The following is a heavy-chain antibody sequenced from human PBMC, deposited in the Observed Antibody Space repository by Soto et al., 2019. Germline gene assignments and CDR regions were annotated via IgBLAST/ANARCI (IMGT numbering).Heavy chain of an antibody. CDR1: GYTFTNYP. CDR2: ISTGNSNT. Sequence: ASVKVSCTASGYTFTNYPMHWVRQAPGQGLEWLGWISTGNSNTKCSQRFQGRVTITWDTSATTTYIELTSLRSEDTAVYYCASGHCSGDCYSDYWGQGTLVTVSS. D-gene: IGHD2-21*02. CDR3: ASGHCSGDCYSDY. V-gene: IGHV1-3*04. J-gene: IGHJ4*02.